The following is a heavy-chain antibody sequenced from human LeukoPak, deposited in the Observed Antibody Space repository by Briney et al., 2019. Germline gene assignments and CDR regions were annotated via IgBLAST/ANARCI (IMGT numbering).Heavy chain of an antibody. CDR3: ARAYQRLGGLSFPDQ. CDR2: INPNTGNP. J-gene: IGHJ5*02. CDR1: GYTFTSYA. D-gene: IGHD3-16*02. V-gene: IGHV7-4-1*02. Sequence: ASVKVSCRASGYTFTSYAMNWVRQAPGQGLEWMGWINPNTGNPTYAQGFTGRFVFSLDTSVSTTYLQISSLKAEDTAVYYCARAYQRLGGLSFPDQWGQGTLVSVSS.